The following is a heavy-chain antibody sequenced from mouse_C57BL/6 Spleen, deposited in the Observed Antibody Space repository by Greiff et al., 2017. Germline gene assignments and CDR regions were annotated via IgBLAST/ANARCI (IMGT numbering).Heavy chain of an antibody. J-gene: IGHJ2*01. CDR2: IYPGDGDT. CDR3: ARYIRLADFDY. V-gene: IGHV1-80*01. D-gene: IGHD1-1*01. CDR1: GYAFSSYW. Sequence: VQLQQSGAELVKPGASVKISCKASGYAFSSYWMNWVKQRPGKGLEWIGKIYPGDGDTNYNGKFKGKATLTADKSSSTAYMQLSSLTSEDSAVYFCARYIRLADFDYWGQGTTLTVSS.